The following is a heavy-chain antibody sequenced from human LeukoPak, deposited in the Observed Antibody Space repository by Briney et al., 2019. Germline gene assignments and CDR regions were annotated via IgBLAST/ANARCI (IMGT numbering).Heavy chain of an antibody. Sequence: GGSLRLSCAASGFTFSNAWMSWVRQAPGKGLEWVGRIKSKTDGRTTDYAAPVKGRFTISRDDSKNTLYLQMNSLKTEDTAVYYCTSFGSYRLYYWGQGTLVTVSS. CDR2: IKSKTDGRTT. J-gene: IGHJ4*02. CDR1: GFTFSNAW. D-gene: IGHD3-16*02. CDR3: TSFGSYRLYY. V-gene: IGHV3-15*01.